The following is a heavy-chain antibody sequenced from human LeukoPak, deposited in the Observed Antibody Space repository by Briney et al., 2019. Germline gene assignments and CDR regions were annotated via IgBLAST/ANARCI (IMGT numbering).Heavy chain of an antibody. CDR3: AKPSYDFWSGYYTRGPNYYYGMDV. V-gene: IGHV3-23*01. CDR2: ITGSGDIT. Sequence: GGSLRLSCAASGFTFSSYIMTWVRQAPGKGLEWVSGITGSGDITYYADSVKGRFTISRDNSKNTLYLQMNSLRAEDTAVYYCAKPSYDFWSGYYTRGPNYYYGMDVWGQGTTVTVSS. D-gene: IGHD3-3*01. CDR1: GFTFSSYI. J-gene: IGHJ6*02.